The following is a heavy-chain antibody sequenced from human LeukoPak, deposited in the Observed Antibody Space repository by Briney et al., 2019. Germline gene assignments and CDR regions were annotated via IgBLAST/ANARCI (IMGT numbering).Heavy chain of an antibody. CDR1: GGFINSYY. Sequence: SETLSLTCTVSGGFINSYYWTWIRQPPGKGLEWIGNIYNSGNTNYNPSLKSRVTISVDTSKNQFSLKLNSVTAADTAVYYCARESGSYLWRSWLNPWGQGTLVTVSS. D-gene: IGHD3-16*01. V-gene: IGHV4-59*01. CDR3: ARESGSYLWRSWLNP. J-gene: IGHJ5*02. CDR2: IYNSGNT.